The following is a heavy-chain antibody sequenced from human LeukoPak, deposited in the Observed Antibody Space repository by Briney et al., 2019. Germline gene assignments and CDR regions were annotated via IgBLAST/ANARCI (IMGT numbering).Heavy chain of an antibody. CDR2: ISYDGSNK. CDR3: ARDPERIVVVTPWFDP. CDR1: GFTFSSYA. J-gene: IGHJ5*02. D-gene: IGHD2-21*02. V-gene: IGHV3-30*04. Sequence: PGGSLRLPCAASGFTFSSYAMHWVRQAPGKGLEWVAVISYDGSNKYYADSVKGRFTISRDNSKNTLYLQMNSLRAEDTAVYYCARDPERIVVVTPWFDPWGQGTLVTVSS.